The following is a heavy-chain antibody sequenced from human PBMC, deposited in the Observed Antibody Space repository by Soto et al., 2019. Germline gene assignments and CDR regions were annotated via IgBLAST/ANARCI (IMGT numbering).Heavy chain of an antibody. V-gene: IGHV4-31*03. Sequence: SETLSLTCTVSGGSISSGGYYWSWIRQHPGKGLEWIGYIYYSGSTCYNPSLKSRVTISVDTSKNQFSLKLSSVTAADTAVYYCARDQRTIFGDNAYGMDVWGQGTTVTVSS. CDR1: GGSISSGGYY. CDR3: ARDQRTIFGDNAYGMDV. CDR2: IYYSGST. J-gene: IGHJ6*02. D-gene: IGHD3-3*01.